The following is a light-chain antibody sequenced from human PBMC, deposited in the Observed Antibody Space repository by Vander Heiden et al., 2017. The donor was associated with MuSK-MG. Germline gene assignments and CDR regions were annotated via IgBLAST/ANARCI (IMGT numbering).Light chain of an antibody. J-gene: IGKJ1*01. Sequence: EIVMTQSPATLSVSPGERATLSCRASKGVSSNLAWYQQKHGQAPRRLIYGASTRDIGIKARTDFTLTISSLQSEDFAVYFCQHENNWHITFGQGTTVEIK. CDR3: QHENNWHIT. CDR2: GAS. CDR1: KGVSSN. V-gene: IGKV3-15*01.